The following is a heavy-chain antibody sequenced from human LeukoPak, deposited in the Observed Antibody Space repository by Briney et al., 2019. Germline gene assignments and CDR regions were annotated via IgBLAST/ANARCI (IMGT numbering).Heavy chain of an antibody. D-gene: IGHD5-18*01. CDR3: ARDNGGYSYGRTFDY. V-gene: IGHV1-2*02. J-gene: IGHJ4*02. CDR2: INPNSGGT. CDR1: GYTFTGYY. Sequence: ASVKVSCKASGYTFTGYYMHWVRQAPGQGLEWMGWINPNSGGTNYAQKFQGRVTMTRDTSISTAYMELSRLRSDDTAVYYCARDNGGYSYGRTFDYWAREPWSPSPQ.